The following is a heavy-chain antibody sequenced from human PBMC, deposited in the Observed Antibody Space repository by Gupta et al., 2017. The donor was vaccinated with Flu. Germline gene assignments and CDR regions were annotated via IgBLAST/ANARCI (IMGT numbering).Heavy chain of an antibody. V-gene: IGHV3-72*01. Sequence: EVQLAESGGGLVPPGGSRRLFCAVSGFMFGGYMMDWVRHAPGQGLEWISRIRHQASSHTTVYAASVKGRFTISRDDSKNALFLQMDGLRAEDTAVYYCARSPLGVAPFDYWGQGTLVTVSS. CDR3: ARSPLGVAPFDY. J-gene: IGHJ4*02. CDR1: GFMFGGYM. D-gene: IGHD3-10*01. CDR2: IRHQASSHTT.